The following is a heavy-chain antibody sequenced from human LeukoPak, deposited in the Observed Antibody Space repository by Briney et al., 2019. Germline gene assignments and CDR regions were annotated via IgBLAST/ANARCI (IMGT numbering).Heavy chain of an antibody. Sequence: PSETLSLTCAVYGGSFSGYYWSWIRQPPGKGLEWIGEINHSGSTNYNPSLKSRVTISVDTSKNQFSLKLSPVTAADTAVYYCAVSSGYRFDYWGQGTLVTVSS. V-gene: IGHV4-34*01. CDR3: AVSSGYRFDY. CDR1: GGSFSGYY. CDR2: INHSGST. J-gene: IGHJ4*02. D-gene: IGHD3-22*01.